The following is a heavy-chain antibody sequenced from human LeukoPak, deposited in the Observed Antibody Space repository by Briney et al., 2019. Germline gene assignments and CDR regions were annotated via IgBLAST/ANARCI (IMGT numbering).Heavy chain of an antibody. CDR2: IYVSGTT. Sequence: SETLSLTCSVSGASISRYYSINRSYWSWIRQSPGKGLEWIGYIYVSGTTNYNPSLKGRVTISVDTSKHQFSLKLSSVTAADTAIYYCAGGGYCSVPSCYAPLFDHWGQGIPVTVSS. CDR1: GASISRYY. V-gene: IGHV4-59*03. CDR3: AGGGYCSVPSCYAPLFDH. J-gene: IGHJ4*02. D-gene: IGHD2-2*01.